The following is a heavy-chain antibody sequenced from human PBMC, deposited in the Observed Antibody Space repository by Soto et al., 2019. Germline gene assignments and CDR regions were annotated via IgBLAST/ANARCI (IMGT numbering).Heavy chain of an antibody. D-gene: IGHD5-18*01. Sequence: QVQLVQSGAEVKKPGSSVKVSCKASGGTFSSYAISWVRQAPGQGLEWMGGIIPIFGTANYAQKFQGRVTITADESTSTAYREVSSLCCEATALYYCARVGYSYCVWYGPWGQGTLVTVSS. CDR1: GGTFSSYA. V-gene: IGHV1-69*01. CDR3: ARVGYSYCVWYGP. CDR2: IIPIFGTA. J-gene: IGHJ5*02.